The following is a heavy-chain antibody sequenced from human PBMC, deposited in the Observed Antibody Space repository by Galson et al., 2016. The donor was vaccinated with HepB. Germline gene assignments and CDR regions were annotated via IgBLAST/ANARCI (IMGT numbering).Heavy chain of an antibody. J-gene: IGHJ4*02. CDR1: GGSISSSNYY. D-gene: IGHD3-10*01. V-gene: IGHV4-39*01. Sequence: EPLSLTCTVSGGSISSSNYYWTWVRQPPGQGLEWIGSINHSGTTFYNEPLNIRVTMSVDTSKSQISLQLTSVTAADTAVYYCASLIILGSGNFFDFWGQGTLVTVSS. CDR2: INHSGTT. CDR3: ASLIILGSGNFFDF.